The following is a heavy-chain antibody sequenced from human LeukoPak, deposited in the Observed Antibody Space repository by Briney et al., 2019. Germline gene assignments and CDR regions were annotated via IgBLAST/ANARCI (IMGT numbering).Heavy chain of an antibody. D-gene: IGHD3-10*01. CDR2: IYYSGST. CDR3: ARVSYYGSGSYEYYYYYYMDV. CDR1: GGSISSYY. V-gene: IGHV4-59*01. J-gene: IGHJ6*03. Sequence: SETLSLTCTVSGGSISSYYWNWIRQPPGKGLEWIGYIYYSGSTNYNPSLKSRVTISVDTSKNQFSLKLSSVTAADTAVYYCARVSYYGSGSYEYYYYYYMDVWGKGTTVTISS.